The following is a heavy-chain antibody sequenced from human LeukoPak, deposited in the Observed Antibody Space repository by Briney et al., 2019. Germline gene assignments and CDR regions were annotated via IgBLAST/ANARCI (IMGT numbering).Heavy chain of an antibody. Sequence: SETLSLTCSVSGDSISSRAYSWGWIRQPPGTGLEWIGSISHRGTSYYNPSLKSRVTTSVDTSKNQFSLKLSSVTAADTAMYYCARLDTYYDILTGYPHYYFDYWGQGILATVSS. D-gene: IGHD3-9*01. V-gene: IGHV4-39*01. CDR2: ISHRGTS. J-gene: IGHJ4*02. CDR3: ARLDTYYDILTGYPHYYFDY. CDR1: GDSISSRAYS.